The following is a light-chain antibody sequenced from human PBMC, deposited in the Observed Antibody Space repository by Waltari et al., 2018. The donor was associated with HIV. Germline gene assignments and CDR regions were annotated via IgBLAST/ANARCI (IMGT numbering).Light chain of an antibody. J-gene: IGLJ2*01. V-gene: IGLV2-14*01. CDR2: EVS. CDR3: SSYTGSSTLVV. CDR1: SSDVGGYNY. Sequence: QSALTQPASVSGSPGQSITISCTGTSSDVGGYNYVSWYQQHPGKAPKLILYEVSNRPSGVSNRFSGSKSGNTASLTISGLLAEDEADYYCSSYTGSSTLVVFGGGTKLTVL.